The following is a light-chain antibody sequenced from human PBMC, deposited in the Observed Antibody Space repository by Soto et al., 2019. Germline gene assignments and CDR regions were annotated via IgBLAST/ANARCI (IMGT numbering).Light chain of an antibody. CDR3: QQYNSYPLT. J-gene: IGKJ4*01. CDR2: DVA. V-gene: IGKV1-5*01. CDR1: QSIDRW. Sequence: DIQMSQSPSTLSASVGDRVTITCRASQSIDRWLAWYQQRPGRAPKILIYDVANLETGVPSRFSGSGSETEFTLNISILQPDDFAFYYCQQYNSYPLTFGGGTQVEIK.